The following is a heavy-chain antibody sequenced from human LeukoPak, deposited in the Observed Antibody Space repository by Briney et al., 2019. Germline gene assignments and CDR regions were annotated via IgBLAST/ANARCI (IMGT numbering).Heavy chain of an antibody. CDR2: IGTAGDT. D-gene: IGHD5-12*01. CDR3: ARVRKYSGYYSWYFDL. CDR1: GFTFSSYD. V-gene: IGHV3-13*01. Sequence: GGSLRLSCAASGFTFSSYDMHWVRQATGKGLEWVSAIGTAGDTYYPGSVKGRFTIYRENAKNSLYLQMNSVRAGDTAVYYCARVRKYSGYYSWYFDLWGRGTLVTVSS. J-gene: IGHJ2*01.